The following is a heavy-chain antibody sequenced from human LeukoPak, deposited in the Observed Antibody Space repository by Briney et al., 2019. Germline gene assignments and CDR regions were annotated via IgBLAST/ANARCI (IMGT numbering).Heavy chain of an antibody. J-gene: IGHJ4*02. CDR1: GFTFSSYA. CDR3: AKSRYYDILTGYPPVDY. CDR2: ISGSGGST. D-gene: IGHD3-9*01. V-gene: IGHV3-23*01. Sequence: GGSLRLSCAASGFTFSSYAMSRVRQAPGKGLEWVSAISGSGGSTYYADSVKGRFTISRDNSKNTLYLQMNGLRAEDTAVYYCAKSRYYDILTGYPPVDYWGQGTLVTVSS.